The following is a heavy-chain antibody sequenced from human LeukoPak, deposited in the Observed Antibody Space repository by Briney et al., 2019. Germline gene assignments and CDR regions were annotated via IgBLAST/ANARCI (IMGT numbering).Heavy chain of an antibody. Sequence: PGQSLRLSCAASGFTFSDYYMSWIRQAPGKGLEWISYISASGNTIKYADSVKGRFTISRDNAKSSLYLQMNSLRAEDTAVYYCARGDSDHLKAWFDPWGQGTLVTVSS. CDR2: ISASGNTI. D-gene: IGHD1-14*01. V-gene: IGHV3-11*01. CDR3: ARGDSDHLKAWFDP. CDR1: GFTFSDYY. J-gene: IGHJ5*02.